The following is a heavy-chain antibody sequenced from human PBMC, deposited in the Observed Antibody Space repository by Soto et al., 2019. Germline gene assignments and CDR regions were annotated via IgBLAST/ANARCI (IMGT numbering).Heavy chain of an antibody. CDR2: IYYSGST. J-gene: IGHJ5*02. V-gene: IGHV4-31*03. CDR1: CGSISSGGYY. Sequence: SETLSLTCTVSCGSISSGGYYWSWIRQHPGKGLEWIGYIYYSGSTYYNPSLKSRVTISVDTSKNQFSLKLSSVTAADTAVYYCARVFTSAGWFDPWGQGTLVTVSS. D-gene: IGHD3-10*01. CDR3: ARVFTSAGWFDP.